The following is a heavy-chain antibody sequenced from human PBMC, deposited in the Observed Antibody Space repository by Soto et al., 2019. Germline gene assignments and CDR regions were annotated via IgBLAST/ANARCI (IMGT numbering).Heavy chain of an antibody. D-gene: IGHD1-7*01. CDR3: TTSHAGELNN. J-gene: IGHJ4*02. CDR2: IFESGAT. CDR1: GGSISSSSW. V-gene: IGHV4-4*02. Sequence: QVQLQESGPGLVKPSGTLSLTCAVSGGSISSSSWWTWVRQSPGKGLEWIGEIFESGATNYNPSLKSRLTMSVDKSKNQFSLNLSSLTAAHTAVHFCTTSHAGELNNWGQGTLVTVSS.